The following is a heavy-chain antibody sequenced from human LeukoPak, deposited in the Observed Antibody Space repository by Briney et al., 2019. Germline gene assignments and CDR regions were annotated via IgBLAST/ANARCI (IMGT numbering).Heavy chain of an antibody. V-gene: IGHV1-69*04. CDR3: ARDADKVGATLLFDP. J-gene: IGHJ5*02. D-gene: IGHD1-26*01. CDR2: IIPILGIA. Sequence: ASVKVSCKASGGTFSSYAISWVRQAPGQGLEWMGRIIPILGIASYAQKFQGRVTITADKPTSTAYMELSSLRSEDTAVYYCARDADKVGATLLFDPWGQGTLVTVSS. CDR1: GGTFSSYA.